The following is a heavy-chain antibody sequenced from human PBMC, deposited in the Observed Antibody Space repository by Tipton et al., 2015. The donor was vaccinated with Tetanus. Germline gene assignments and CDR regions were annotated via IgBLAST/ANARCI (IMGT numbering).Heavy chain of an antibody. J-gene: IGHJ4*02. CDR2: INHSGST. Sequence: TLSLTCAVYGGSFSGYYWSWIRQPPGKGLEWIGEINHSGSTNYNPSLKSRVTISVDTSKNQFSLKLSFVTAADTAVYYCARVQLDYDFWSGYYIDYWGQGTLVTVSS. D-gene: IGHD3-3*01. CDR3: ARVQLDYDFWSGYYIDY. CDR1: GGSFSGYY. V-gene: IGHV4-34*01.